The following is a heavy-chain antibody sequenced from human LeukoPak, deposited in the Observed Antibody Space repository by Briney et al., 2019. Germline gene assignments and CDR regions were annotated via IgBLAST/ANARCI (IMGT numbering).Heavy chain of an antibody. CDR2: IYTSGST. Sequence: SETLSLTCTVSGGSISSYYWSWIRQPTGKGLEWIGYIYTSGSTNYNPSLKSRVTISVDTSKNQFSLKLSSVTAADTAVYYCARRITIFGVVGDAFDIWGQGTMVTVSS. CDR1: GGSISSYY. D-gene: IGHD3-3*01. J-gene: IGHJ3*02. V-gene: IGHV4-4*09. CDR3: ARRITIFGVVGDAFDI.